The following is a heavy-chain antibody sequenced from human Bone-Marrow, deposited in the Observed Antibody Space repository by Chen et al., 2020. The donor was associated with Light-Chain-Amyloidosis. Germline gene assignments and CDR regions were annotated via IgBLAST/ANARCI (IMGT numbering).Heavy chain of an antibody. D-gene: IGHD3-9*01. J-gene: IGHJ3*02. Sequence: EVQLVESGGGLLQRGGSLRLSCAASGFAFSSYAMSWVRQAPGKGQEWVSSNCGRGGSRYDGDSVKGRLTISRDKSKNALFLQMNSLRAEDTAVYYCAKDISYDDILPGYPADAFDIWGQGTMVTVSS. V-gene: IGHV3-23*04. CDR1: GFAFSSYA. CDR2: NCGRGGSR. CDR3: AKDISYDDILPGYPADAFDI.